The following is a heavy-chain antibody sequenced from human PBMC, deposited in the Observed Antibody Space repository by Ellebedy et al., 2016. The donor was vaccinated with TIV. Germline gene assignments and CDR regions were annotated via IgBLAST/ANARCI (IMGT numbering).Heavy chain of an antibody. V-gene: IGHV3-74*01. Sequence: GGSLRLXXAASGFTFSSYWMHWVRQAPGKGLVWVSRMDSGGSTTDYADSVKGRFTISRDDSKNTLYLQMNGLRAEDTAIYYCARDSFDGNINEGPSDDWGQGTLVTVSS. CDR2: MDSGGSTT. J-gene: IGHJ4*02. CDR3: ARDSFDGNINEGPSDD. CDR1: GFTFSSYW. D-gene: IGHD5-24*01.